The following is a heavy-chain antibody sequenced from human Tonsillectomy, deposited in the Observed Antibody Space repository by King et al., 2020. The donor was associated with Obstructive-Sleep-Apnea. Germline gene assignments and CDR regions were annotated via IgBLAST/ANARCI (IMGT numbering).Heavy chain of an antibody. D-gene: IGHD4-17*01. CDR1: GFTFSSYA. V-gene: IGHV3-23*04. Sequence: VQLVESGGGLVQPGGSLRLSCAASGFTFSSYAMSWVRQAPGKGLEWVSAISGSGGSTYYADSVKGRFTFSRDISKNTLYLQMNRLRAEDTAVYYCAKEDAMTTVTFYYYYYGMDVWGQGTTVTVSS. CDR3: AKEDAMTTVTFYYYYYGMDV. J-gene: IGHJ6*02. CDR2: ISGSGGST.